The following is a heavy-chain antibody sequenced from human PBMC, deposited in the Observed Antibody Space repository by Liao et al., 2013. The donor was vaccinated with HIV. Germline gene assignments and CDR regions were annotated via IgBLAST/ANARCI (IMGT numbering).Heavy chain of an antibody. Sequence: QVQLQQSGPGLVEPSQTLSLTCTVSGHSTTFYYWNWIRQPAGKGLEWIGRVYMRGYARYSPSLESRVTISVDASKTRSTLSVTAVTVADTAVYYCATETGTTNYSNKFNAVFSVWGQGTMVIVSS. CDR2: VYMRGYA. V-gene: IGHV4-4*07. D-gene: IGHD2-21*01. CDR3: ATETGTTNYSNKFNAVFSV. J-gene: IGHJ3*01. CDR1: GHSTTFYY.